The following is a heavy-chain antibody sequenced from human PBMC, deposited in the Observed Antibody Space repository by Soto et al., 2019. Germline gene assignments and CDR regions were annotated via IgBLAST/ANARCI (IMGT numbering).Heavy chain of an antibody. CDR2: ISGSGGST. Sequence: EVQLLESGGGLVQPGGSLRLSCAASGFTFSSYAMSWVRQAPGKGLEWVSAISGSGGSTYYADSVKGRFTISRDNSRNALYLQMTSLRAEDTAVYYCAKDTRWYLDAFDIWGQGTMVTVSS. CDR3: AKDTRWYLDAFDI. V-gene: IGHV3-23*01. D-gene: IGHD2-15*01. CDR1: GFTFSSYA. J-gene: IGHJ3*02.